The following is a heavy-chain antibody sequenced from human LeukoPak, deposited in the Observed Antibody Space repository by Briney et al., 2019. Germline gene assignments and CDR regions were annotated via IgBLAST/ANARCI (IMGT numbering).Heavy chain of an antibody. J-gene: IGHJ5*02. CDR3: ARGGRTTIFGVVINTTDNWFDP. D-gene: IGHD3-3*01. CDR1: GYTFTSYA. Sequence: GASVKVSCKASGYTFTSYAMNWVRQAPGQGLEWMGWINTNTGNPTYAQGFTGRFVFSLDTSVSTAYLQISSLKAEDTAVYYCARGGRTTIFGVVINTTDNWFDPWGQGTLVTVSS. CDR2: INTNTGNP. V-gene: IGHV7-4-1*02.